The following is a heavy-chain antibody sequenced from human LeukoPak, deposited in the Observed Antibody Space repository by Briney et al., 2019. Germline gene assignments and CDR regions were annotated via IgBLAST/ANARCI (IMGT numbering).Heavy chain of an antibody. CDR1: GGSISSGDYY. J-gene: IGHJ6*02. Sequence: PSQTLSLTCTVSGGSISSGDYYWSWIRQPPGKGLEWIGYIYYSGSTYYNPSLKSRVTISVDTSKNQFSLKLSSVTAADTAVYYYARDIRLYPGYDYGMDVWGQGTTVTVSS. CDR3: ARDIRLYPGYDYGMDV. D-gene: IGHD2-2*02. CDR2: IYYSGST. V-gene: IGHV4-30-4*01.